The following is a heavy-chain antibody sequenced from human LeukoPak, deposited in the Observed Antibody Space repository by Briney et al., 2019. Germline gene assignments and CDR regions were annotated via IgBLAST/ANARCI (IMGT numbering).Heavy chain of an antibody. V-gene: IGHV1-46*01. J-gene: IGHJ6*02. D-gene: IGHD3-10*01. CDR1: GYTFTTYY. Sequence: ASVKVSCKASGYTFTTYYIHWVRQAPGQGLEWMGIINPSGGSTSYAQKFQGRVTMTRDTSTSTVYMELSSLRSEDTAVYYCARDTASGSYYYYGVDVWGQGTTVTVSS. CDR3: ARDTASGSYYYYGVDV. CDR2: INPSGGST.